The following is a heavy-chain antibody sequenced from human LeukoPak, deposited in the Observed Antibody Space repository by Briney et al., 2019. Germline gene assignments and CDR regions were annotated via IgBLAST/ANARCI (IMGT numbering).Heavy chain of an antibody. Sequence: PGRSLRLSCAASGFTFSSYGMHWVRQAPGKGLEWVAVIWYDGSNKYYADSVKGRFTISRDNSKNTLYLQMNSLRAEDTAVYYCAKDGLTMVRGVYFDYWGQGTPVTVSS. CDR3: AKDGLTMVRGVYFDY. CDR2: IWYDGSNK. J-gene: IGHJ4*02. V-gene: IGHV3-33*06. D-gene: IGHD3-10*01. CDR1: GFTFSSYG.